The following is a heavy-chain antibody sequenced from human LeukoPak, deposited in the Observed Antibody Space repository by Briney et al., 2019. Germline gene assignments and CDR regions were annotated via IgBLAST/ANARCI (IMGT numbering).Heavy chain of an antibody. V-gene: IGHV3-15*07. D-gene: IGHD1-1*01. CDR3: TAPKLVLYDLDV. J-gene: IGHJ6*02. Sequence: GGSLRLSCAASGFTFSSAWMNWVRQAPGRGLEWVGRIKGRTEGGATDSATSVKGRFTISRDNSKNTLYLQMNNLNTEDTAVYYCTAPKLVLYDLDVWGQGTTVIVSS. CDR1: GFTFSSAW. CDR2: IKGRTEGGAT.